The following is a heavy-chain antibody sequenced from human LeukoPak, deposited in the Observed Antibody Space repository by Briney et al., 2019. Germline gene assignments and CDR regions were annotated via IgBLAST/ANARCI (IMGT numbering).Heavy chain of an antibody. Sequence: SETLSLTCTVSGGSINSYYWSWIRQPPGKGLEWIGYIYYSGSTNYDPSLKSRLTISLDTSKNQFSLKLTSVTAADTAMYYCAVQPVHYDILTGYYRGIFFDYWGQGTLVTVSS. V-gene: IGHV4-59*12. CDR3: AVQPVHYDILTGYYRGIFFDY. CDR2: IYYSGST. J-gene: IGHJ4*02. D-gene: IGHD3-9*01. CDR1: GGSINSYY.